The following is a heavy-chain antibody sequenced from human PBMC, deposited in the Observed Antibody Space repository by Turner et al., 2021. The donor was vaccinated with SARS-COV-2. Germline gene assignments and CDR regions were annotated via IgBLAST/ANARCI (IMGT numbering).Heavy chain of an antibody. CDR1: GCSIRRYF. CDR2: IYYSGSI. J-gene: IGHJ3*02. Sequence: QVQLQESGPGLVKPSETPSLTCTVSGCSIRRYFWSWIRQPPGKGLEWIGYIYYSGSINYNPPLTSRVTISVDTSKNQFSLKLSSVTAADTAVYFCARHQWLRGAFDIWGQGTMVTVSS. D-gene: IGHD5-12*01. V-gene: IGHV4-59*08. CDR3: ARHQWLRGAFDI.